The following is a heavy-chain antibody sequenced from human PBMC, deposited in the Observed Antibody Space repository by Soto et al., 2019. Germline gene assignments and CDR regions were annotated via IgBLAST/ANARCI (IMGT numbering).Heavy chain of an antibody. CDR1: GFTFSSYG. CDR2: IWYDGSNK. V-gene: IGHV3-33*01. D-gene: IGHD6-19*01. Sequence: QVQLVEAGGGVVQPGRSLRLSCAASGFTFSSYGMHWVRQAPGKGLEWVAVIWYDGSNKYYADSVKGRFTNSRDNSKXXGXXQMNRLRAEDTAVYYCARDCAGYSSGWYQRGGFDYWGQGTLVTVSS. J-gene: IGHJ4*02. CDR3: ARDCAGYSSGWYQRGGFDY.